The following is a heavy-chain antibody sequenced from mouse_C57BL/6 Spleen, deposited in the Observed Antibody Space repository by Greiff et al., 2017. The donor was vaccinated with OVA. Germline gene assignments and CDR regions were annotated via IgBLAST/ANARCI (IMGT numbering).Heavy chain of an antibody. CDR3: ARYYGSPWYFDV. CDR2: IRNKANGYTT. V-gene: IGHV7-3*01. Sequence: EVKLMESGGGLVQPGGSLSLSCAASGFTFTDYYMSWVRQPPGKALEWLGFIRNKANGYTTVYSASVKGRFTISRDNSQSILYLQMNALRAEDSATYYCARYYGSPWYFDVWGTGTTVTVSS. D-gene: IGHD1-1*01. J-gene: IGHJ1*03. CDR1: GFTFTDYY.